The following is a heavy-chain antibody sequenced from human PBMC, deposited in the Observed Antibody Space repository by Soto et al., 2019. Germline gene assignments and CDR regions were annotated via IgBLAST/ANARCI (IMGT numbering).Heavy chain of an antibody. J-gene: IGHJ6*02. CDR2: ISYDGSNK. D-gene: IGHD3-10*01. Sequence: GGSLRLSCAACGFTFSSYAMHWVRQAPGKGLEWVAVISYDGSNKYYADSVKGRFTISRDNSKNTLYLQMNSLRAEDTAVYYCASLYGSGTHYYYYGMDVWGQGTTVTVSS. CDR1: GFTFSSYA. CDR3: ASLYGSGTHYYYYGMDV. V-gene: IGHV3-30-3*01.